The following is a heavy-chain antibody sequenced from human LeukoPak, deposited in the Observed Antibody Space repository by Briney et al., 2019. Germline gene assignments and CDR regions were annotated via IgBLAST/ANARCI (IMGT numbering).Heavy chain of an antibody. V-gene: IGHV4-4*09. Sequence: SETLSLTCTVSGGSISSYYWSWIRQPPGKGLEWIGYIYTSGSTNYNPSLKSRVTISVDTSKNQFSLKLSSVTAADTAVYYCASHERLAWFGPWGQGTLVTVSS. CDR2: IYTSGST. CDR1: GGSISSYY. CDR3: ASHERLAWFGP. J-gene: IGHJ5*02.